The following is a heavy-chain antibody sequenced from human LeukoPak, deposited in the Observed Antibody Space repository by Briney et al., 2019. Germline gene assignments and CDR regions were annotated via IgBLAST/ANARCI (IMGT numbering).Heavy chain of an antibody. CDR2: SYWDDDK. D-gene: IGHD3-22*01. J-gene: IGHJ4*02. CDR1: GFSLSPSGGG. CDR3: AHITYYYASSGYSRTPSYDY. V-gene: IGHV2-5*02. Sequence: SGPTQTKPSQTLTLTCTFSGFSLSPSGGGVGWIRHPPGKALEWLALSYWDDDKRYSPSLKSRLTITKDTSKNQVVLTMTNMDPVDTATYYCAHITYYYASSGYSRTPSYDYWGQGTLVTVSS.